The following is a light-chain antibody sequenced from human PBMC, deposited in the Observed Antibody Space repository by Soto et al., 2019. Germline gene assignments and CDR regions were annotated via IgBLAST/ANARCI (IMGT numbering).Light chain of an antibody. CDR3: GADHGSGNNFVRV. CDR1: SGYTNYE. Sequence: QPVLTQPPSASASLGASVTLTCTLSSGYTNYEVDWYQQRPGKGPRFVMRVGTGGIVGSKGDGIPDRFSVLGSGLNRYLTIKNIQEEDEGDYHCGADHGSGNNFVRVFGAGTKLTVL. J-gene: IGLJ1*01. CDR2: VGTGGIVG. V-gene: IGLV9-49*01.